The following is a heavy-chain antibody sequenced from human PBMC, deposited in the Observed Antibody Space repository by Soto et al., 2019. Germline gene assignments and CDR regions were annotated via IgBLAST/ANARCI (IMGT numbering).Heavy chain of an antibody. V-gene: IGHV4-31*03. CDR1: GGSISSGGYY. Sequence: SETLSLTCTVSGGSISSGGYYWSWLRQHPGKGLEWIGYIYHSGSTYYNPSLKTRVTISLDTSKNQFSLKLSSVTAADMAVYYGERGELRPWFDRCGWGTLVTVSS. CDR2: IYHSGST. CDR3: ERGELRPWFDR. J-gene: IGHJ5*02. D-gene: IGHD3-10*01.